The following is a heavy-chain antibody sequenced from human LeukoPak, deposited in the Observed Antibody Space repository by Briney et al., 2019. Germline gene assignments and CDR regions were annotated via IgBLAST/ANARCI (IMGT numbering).Heavy chain of an antibody. V-gene: IGHV4-34*01. J-gene: IGHJ4*02. CDR2: INHSGST. D-gene: IGHD6-13*01. CDR3: ARHYGRRRGIAAAGLDY. CDR1: GGSFSGYY. Sequence: SETLSLTCAVYGGSFSGYYWSWIRQPPGKGLEWIGEINHSGSTNYNPSLKSRVTISVDTSKNQFSLKLSSVTAADTAVYYCARHYGRRRGIAAAGLDYWGQGTLVTVSS.